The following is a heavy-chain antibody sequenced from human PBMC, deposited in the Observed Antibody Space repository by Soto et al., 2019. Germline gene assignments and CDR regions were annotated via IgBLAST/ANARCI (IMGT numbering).Heavy chain of an antibody. J-gene: IGHJ6*02. CDR2: IYYSGST. CDR3: ARRRTRYGMDG. CDR1: GGSISSGSYY. V-gene: IGHV4-39*01. Sequence: SETLSLTCTVSGGSISSGSYYWGWIRQPPGKGLEWIGSIYYSGSTYYNPSLKSRVTISVDTSKNQFSLKLSSVTAADTAVYYCARRRTRYGMDGWGQGTTVTVSS.